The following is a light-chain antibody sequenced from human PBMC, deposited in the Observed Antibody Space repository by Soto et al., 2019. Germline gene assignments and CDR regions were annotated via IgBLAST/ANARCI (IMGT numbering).Light chain of an antibody. CDR1: QGIRND. V-gene: IGKV1-17*01. CDR3: LQHQSYPPT. CDR2: AAS. Sequence: DIQVTQSPSSLSASVGDRVTITCRASQGIRNDLAWYQQKPGKAPKRLISAASTLQGGDPSRFSGSGSGTEFPLTISSLQPEDFATYYCLQHQSYPPTLGQGTKLEIK. J-gene: IGKJ2*01.